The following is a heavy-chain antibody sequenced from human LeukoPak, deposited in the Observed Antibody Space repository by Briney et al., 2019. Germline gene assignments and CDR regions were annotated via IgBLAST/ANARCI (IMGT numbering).Heavy chain of an antibody. D-gene: IGHD5-18*01. CDR2: ISSSGGTT. J-gene: IGHJ6*02. V-gene: IGHV3-23*01. Sequence: GGSLRLSCAVSGFSFTNFAFNWVRQAPGKGLEWVSSISSSGGTTDYAVSVKDRFSISRDNSRNTLFLHMNSLRAEDTAIYYCARDLATMVTALGLDVWGQGTTVAVSS. CDR1: GFSFTNFA. CDR3: ARDLATMVTALGLDV.